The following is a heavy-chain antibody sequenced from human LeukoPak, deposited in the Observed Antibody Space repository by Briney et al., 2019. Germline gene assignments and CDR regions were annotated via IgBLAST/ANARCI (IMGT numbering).Heavy chain of an antibody. CDR3: ARLRRGRYCSSTSCYPVGFDYYYYMDV. CDR2: INHSGST. D-gene: IGHD2-2*01. Sequence: SETLSLTCAVYGGSFSGYYWSWIRQPPGKGLEWIGEINHSGSTNYNPSLKSRVTISVDTSKNQFSLKLSSVTAADTAVYYCARLRRGRYCSSTSCYPVGFDYYYYMDVWGKGTTVTVSS. V-gene: IGHV4-34*01. CDR1: GGSFSGYY. J-gene: IGHJ6*03.